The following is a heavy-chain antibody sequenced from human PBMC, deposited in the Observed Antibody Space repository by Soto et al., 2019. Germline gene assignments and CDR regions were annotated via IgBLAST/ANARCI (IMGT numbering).Heavy chain of an antibody. CDR2: ISYSGST. D-gene: IGHD5-18*01. CDR3: ASQAWGYRYGPLDY. V-gene: IGHV4-39*01. CDR1: GASISGTNYY. J-gene: IGHJ4*02. Sequence: SETLSLTCTVSGASISGTNYYWDWIRQPPGKGLEWVGSISYSGSTYYSPSLKSRVTISLDKSKNQFSLSLYSVTVADTAVYYCASQAWGYRYGPLDYWGQGTLVTVS.